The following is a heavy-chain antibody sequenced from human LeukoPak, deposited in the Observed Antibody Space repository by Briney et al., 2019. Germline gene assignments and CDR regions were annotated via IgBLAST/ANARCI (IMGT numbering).Heavy chain of an antibody. CDR1: GHTFTDFG. J-gene: IGHJ1*01. CDR2: VSTYNGDT. CDR3: ARAESMALYFLY. Sequence: ASVKVSCKASGHTFTDFGFIWVRQAPGQGLEWMGWVSTYNGDTDYAKKFQDSVTMTTESSTQTTFMELRNLRSDDTAVYYCARAESMALYFLYWGQGTLVSVSS. V-gene: IGHV1-18*01. D-gene: IGHD1-14*01.